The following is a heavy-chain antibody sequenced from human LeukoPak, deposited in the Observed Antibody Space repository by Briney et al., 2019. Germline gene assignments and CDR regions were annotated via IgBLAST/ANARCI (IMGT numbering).Heavy chain of an antibody. J-gene: IGHJ6*02. CDR3: AKDIRHGMDV. CDR1: GFTFGSSA. V-gene: IGHV3-23*01. Sequence: GGSLRLSCAASGFTFGSSAMSWVRQAPGKGLEWVSAISGSGGSTYYADSVKGRFTISRDNSKNTLYLQMNSLRAEDTAVYYCAKDIRHGMDVWGQGTTVTVSS. CDR2: ISGSGGST.